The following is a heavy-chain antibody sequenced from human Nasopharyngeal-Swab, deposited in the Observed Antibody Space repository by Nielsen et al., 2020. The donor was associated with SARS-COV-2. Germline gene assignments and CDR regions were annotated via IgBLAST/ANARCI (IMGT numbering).Heavy chain of an antibody. CDR2: DGSIP. D-gene: IGHD3-3*02. CDR1: GFTLAYV. Sequence: GESLKISCTSPGFTLAYVMHWVRHAPGQGLECVGVDGSIPQYADSVRGRFTLSRDSSGNIVYLQMNNLRPDDTAVYYCVREAPRDRSIGPVIPHIWCYFDLWGQGTLVTVSS. CDR3: VREAPRDRSIGPVIPHIWCYFDL. J-gene: IGHJ4*02. V-gene: IGHV3-30*14.